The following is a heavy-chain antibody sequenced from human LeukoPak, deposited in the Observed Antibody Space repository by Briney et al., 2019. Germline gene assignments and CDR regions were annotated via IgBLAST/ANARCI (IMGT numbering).Heavy chain of an antibody. CDR1: GGSFSGYY. CDR2: INYSGST. CDR3: ASSYGSGSYYVFDP. D-gene: IGHD3-10*01. V-gene: IGHV4-34*01. J-gene: IGHJ5*02. Sequence: SETLSLTCAVYGGSFSGYYWTWIRQPPGKGLEWIGEINYSGSTNYNPSLKSRVTISVDTSKNQFSLKLSSVTAADTAVYYCASSYGSGSYYVFDPWGQGTLVTVSS.